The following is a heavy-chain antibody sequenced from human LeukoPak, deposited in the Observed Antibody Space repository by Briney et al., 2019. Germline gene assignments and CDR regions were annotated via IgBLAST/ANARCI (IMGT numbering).Heavy chain of an antibody. V-gene: IGHV4-59*08. CDR3: ARHGTISSESYFDY. CDR2: IHNSGST. Sequence: SETLSLTGSVSGGSVSSYYWSWIRQSPGEGLECIGYIHNSGSTKYNPSLKSRVTGFVDTSTNQVSLRLSSVTAADTAVYYCARHGTISSESYFDYWGQGALVTVSS. CDR1: GGSVSSYY. D-gene: IGHD1-14*01. J-gene: IGHJ4*02.